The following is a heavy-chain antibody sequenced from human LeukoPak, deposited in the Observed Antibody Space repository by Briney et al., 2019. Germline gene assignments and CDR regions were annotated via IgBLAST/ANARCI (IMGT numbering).Heavy chain of an antibody. Sequence: PGRSLRLSCAASGFTFSSYGMHWVRQAPGKGLEWVAVISYDGSNKYYADSVKGRFTISRDNSKNTLYLQMNSLRAEDTAVYYCAKDRYYYDSGSYFYFDLWGRGTLVTVSS. CDR1: GFTFSSYG. D-gene: IGHD3-22*01. V-gene: IGHV3-30*18. J-gene: IGHJ2*01. CDR2: ISYDGSNK. CDR3: AKDRYYYDSGSYFYFDL.